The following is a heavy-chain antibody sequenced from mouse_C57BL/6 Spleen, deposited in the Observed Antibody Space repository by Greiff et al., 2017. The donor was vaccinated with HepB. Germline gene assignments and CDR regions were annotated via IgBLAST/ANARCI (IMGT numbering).Heavy chain of an antibody. D-gene: IGHD1-1*01. V-gene: IGHV1-26*01. CDR2: INHNNGGT. CDR1: GYTFTDYY. J-gene: IGHJ2*01. Sequence: EVQLQQSGPELVKPGASVKISCKASGYTFTDYYMNWVKQSHGKSLEWIGDINHNNGGTSYNQKFKGKATLTVDKSSSTAYMELRSLTSEDSAVYYCARDYYGSSYAPCDYWGQGTTLTVSS. CDR3: ARDYYGSSYAPCDY.